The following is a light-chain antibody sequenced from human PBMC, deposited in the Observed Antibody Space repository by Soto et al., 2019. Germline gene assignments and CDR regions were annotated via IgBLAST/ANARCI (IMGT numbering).Light chain of an antibody. V-gene: IGKV3D-20*02. CDR1: QSVSSGY. CDR3: QQHGHWPPWT. CDR2: DAS. Sequence: EIVLTQSPGTLSLSPGERATLFCRASQSVSSGYLAWYQQKAGQAPRLLIYDASSRATGIPDRFSGSGSGTDFTLTIVRLEPEDFAVYYCQQHGHWPPWTFGQGTKVDIK. J-gene: IGKJ1*01.